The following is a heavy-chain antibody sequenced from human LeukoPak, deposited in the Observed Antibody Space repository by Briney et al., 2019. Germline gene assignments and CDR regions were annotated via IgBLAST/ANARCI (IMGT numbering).Heavy chain of an antibody. J-gene: IGHJ3*02. Sequence: GGSLRLSCAASGFTVSSNYMSWVRQAPGKGLEWVSVIYSGGSTYYADSVKGRFTISRDNSKNSLYLQMNSLRAEDTAVYYCARVYCGGDCYAYSFDIWGQGTMVTVSS. V-gene: IGHV3-53*01. D-gene: IGHD2-21*02. CDR3: ARVYCGGDCYAYSFDI. CDR2: IYSGGST. CDR1: GFTVSSNY.